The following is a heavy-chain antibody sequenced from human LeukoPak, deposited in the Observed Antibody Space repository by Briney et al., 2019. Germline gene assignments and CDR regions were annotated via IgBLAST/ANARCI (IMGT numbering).Heavy chain of an antibody. V-gene: IGHV4-59*08. CDR3: ARHGDRYSWFDP. Sequence: NPSETLSLTCTVSGGSISSYYWSWIRQPPGKGLEWIGYIYYSGSTNYNPSLKSRVTISLDTSKNQFSLKLSSVTAADTAVYYCARHGDRYSWFDPWGQGTLVTVSS. CDR1: GGSISSYY. D-gene: IGHD1-26*01. J-gene: IGHJ5*02. CDR2: IYYSGST.